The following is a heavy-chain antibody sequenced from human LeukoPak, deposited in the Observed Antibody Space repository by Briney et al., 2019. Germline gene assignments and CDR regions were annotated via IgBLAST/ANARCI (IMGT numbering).Heavy chain of an antibody. V-gene: IGHV3-30*04. CDR1: GFTFSSYT. D-gene: IGHD4-17*01. Sequence: GRSLRLSCAASGFTFSSYTLHWVRQAPGKGLEWVAVMLYDGETAYYADSVKGRFTISRDNSQNTLYLQMNSLRPEDTAVYYCAKGGASVTRYVDYWGQGTLVTVSS. J-gene: IGHJ4*02. CDR3: AKGGASVTRYVDY. CDR2: MLYDGETA.